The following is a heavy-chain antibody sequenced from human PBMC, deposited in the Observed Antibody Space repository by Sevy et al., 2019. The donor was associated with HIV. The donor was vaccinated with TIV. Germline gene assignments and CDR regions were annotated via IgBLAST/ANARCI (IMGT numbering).Heavy chain of an antibody. V-gene: IGHV3-64D*06. Sequence: GGSLRLSCSASGFTFSSYAMHWVRQAPGKGLEYVSAISSNGGSTYYADSVKGRFTISRDNSKNTLYLQMSSLRAEDTAVYYCVKGYYYDSSGYNLLAFDIWGQGTMVTVSS. CDR2: ISSNGGST. J-gene: IGHJ3*02. D-gene: IGHD3-22*01. CDR1: GFTFSSYA. CDR3: VKGYYYDSSGYNLLAFDI.